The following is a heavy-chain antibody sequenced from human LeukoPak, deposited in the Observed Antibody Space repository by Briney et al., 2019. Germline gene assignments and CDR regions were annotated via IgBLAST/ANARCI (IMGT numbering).Heavy chain of an antibody. J-gene: IGHJ4*02. CDR1: GFTFSSYA. CDR2: ISSNGGST. V-gene: IGHV3-64*01. D-gene: IGHD2-2*02. CDR3: ARDIH. Sequence: GGSLRLSCAASGFTFSSYAMHWVRQAPGKGLEYVSAISSNGGSTYYANSVRGRFIISRDNSKNTLYLQMGSLRAEDMAVYYCARDIHWGQGTLVTVSS.